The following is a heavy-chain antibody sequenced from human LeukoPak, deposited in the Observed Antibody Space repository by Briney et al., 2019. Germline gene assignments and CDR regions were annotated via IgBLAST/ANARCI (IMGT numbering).Heavy chain of an antibody. V-gene: IGHV3-23*01. CDR2: ISDSGGAT. D-gene: IGHD2-15*01. CDR1: GFTFSSYA. J-gene: IGHJ4*02. CDR3: AKRSCSGGSCNFDY. Sequence: GGSLRLSCAASGFTFSSYAMSWVRQAPGKGLEWVSAISDSGGATNYADSVKGRFTTSRDNSKNTLYLQMNSLRAEDTAVYYCAKRSCSGGSCNFDYWGQGTLVTVSS.